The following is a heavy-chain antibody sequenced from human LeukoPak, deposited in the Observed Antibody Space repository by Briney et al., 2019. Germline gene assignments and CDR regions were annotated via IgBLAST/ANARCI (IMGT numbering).Heavy chain of an antibody. CDR3: ARGGYSYLGYYFDY. J-gene: IGHJ4*02. CDR2: INHSGST. CDR1: GGSFSGYY. D-gene: IGHD5-18*01. Sequence: PSETLSLTCAVYGGSFSGYYWSWIRQPPGTGLEWMGEINHSGSTNYNPSLKSRVTISVDTSKNQFSLKLSSVTAADTAVYYCARGGYSYLGYYFDYWGQGTLVTVSS. V-gene: IGHV4-34*01.